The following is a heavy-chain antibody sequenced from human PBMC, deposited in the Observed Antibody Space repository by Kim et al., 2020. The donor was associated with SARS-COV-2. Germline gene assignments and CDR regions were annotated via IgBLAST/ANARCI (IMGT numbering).Heavy chain of an antibody. D-gene: IGHD1-26*01. CDR3: ARDGGYSGSLGYYFDY. V-gene: IGHV3-11*05. Sequence: KGRFTISRDNAKNSLYLQMNSLRAEDTAVYYCARDGGYSGSLGYYFDYWGQGTLVTVSS. J-gene: IGHJ4*02.